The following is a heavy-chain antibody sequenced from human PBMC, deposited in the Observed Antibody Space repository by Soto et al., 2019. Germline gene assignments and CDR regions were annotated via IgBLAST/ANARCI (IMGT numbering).Heavy chain of an antibody. J-gene: IGHJ4*02. Sequence: GGSLRLSCAASGFTFSSYWMHWVRQTPGKGLVWVSRINSDGRNTRYADSVKGRFTISRDNAKNTLYLQMNNLRAEDTAVYYCARESVEMATTFDYWGQGTLVTVSS. CDR2: INSDGRNT. CDR3: ARESVEMATTFDY. CDR1: GFTFSSYW. V-gene: IGHV3-74*01. D-gene: IGHD5-12*01.